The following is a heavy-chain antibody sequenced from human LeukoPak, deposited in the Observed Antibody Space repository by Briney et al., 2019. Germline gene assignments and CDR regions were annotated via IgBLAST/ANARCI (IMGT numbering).Heavy chain of an antibody. CDR2: ISYDGSNK. CDR3: AKDIDGYIYS. Sequence: QSGRSLRLSCAASGFTFSSYGMHWVRQAPGKGLEWVASISYDGSNKYYADSVKGRFTISRDNSKNTLYLQMTSLRAVDTAVYYCAKDIDGYIYSWGQGTLVTVSS. CDR1: GFTFSSYG. V-gene: IGHV3-30*18. D-gene: IGHD5-24*01. J-gene: IGHJ4*02.